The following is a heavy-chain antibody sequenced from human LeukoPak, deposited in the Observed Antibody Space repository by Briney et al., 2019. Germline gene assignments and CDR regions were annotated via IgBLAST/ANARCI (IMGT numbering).Heavy chain of an antibody. CDR1: GYTFTSYY. D-gene: IGHD5-18*01. V-gene: IGHV1-46*01. CDR2: INPSGGST. Sequence: GASVKVSCKASGYTFTSYYMHWVRQAPGQGLEWMGIINPSGGSTSYVQKFQGRVTMTRDTSTSTVYMELSSLRSEDTAVYYCARAVLGDTAMVPFGYWGQGTLVTVSS. CDR3: ARAVLGDTAMVPFGY. J-gene: IGHJ4*02.